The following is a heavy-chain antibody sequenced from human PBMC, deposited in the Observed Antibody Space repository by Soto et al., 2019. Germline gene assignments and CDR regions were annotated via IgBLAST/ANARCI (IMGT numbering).Heavy chain of an antibody. CDR2: IGSNGGST. J-gene: IGHJ4*02. CDR1: GFTFSSYA. D-gene: IGHD4-17*01. CDR3: VKDQTNTVTTIWADY. V-gene: IGHV3-64D*06. Sequence: GSLRLSCSASGFTFSSYAMHWVRQAPGKGLEYVSAIGSNGGSTYYADSVKGRFTISRDNSKNTLYLQMSSLRAEDTAVYYCVKDQTNTVTTIWADYWGQGTLVTVSS.